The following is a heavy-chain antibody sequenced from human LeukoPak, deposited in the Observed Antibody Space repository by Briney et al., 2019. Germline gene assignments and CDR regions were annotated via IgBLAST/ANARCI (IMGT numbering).Heavy chain of an antibody. J-gene: IGHJ2*01. CDR1: GGSISSSSYY. CDR2: IYYTRST. D-gene: IGHD3-22*01. CDR3: ARGVTMIVVVIHDWYFDL. V-gene: IGHV4-39*01. Sequence: SSETLSLTCTVSGGSISSSSYYWGWVRQPPGKGLEWIGSIYYTRSTYYNPSLKSRVTISVDTSKNQFSLKLTSVTAADTAVYYCARGVTMIVVVIHDWYFDLWGRGTLVTVSS.